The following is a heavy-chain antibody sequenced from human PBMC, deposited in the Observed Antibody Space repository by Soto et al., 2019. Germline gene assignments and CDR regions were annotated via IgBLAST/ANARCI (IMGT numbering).Heavy chain of an antibody. Sequence: EVQLVESGGGLVQPGGSLKLSCATSGFTFSGPSLHWVRQASGKGLEWVGRIRGITDNYATAYAASVKGRFTISRDDSNNPGSPQIDRLKTEHTAVYCCRFEGGDCVYDYWGQGTLDTACS. CDR1: GFTFSGPS. CDR3: RFEGGDCVYDY. J-gene: IGHJ4*02. D-gene: IGHD2-21*02. V-gene: IGHV3-73*01. CDR2: IRGITDNYAT.